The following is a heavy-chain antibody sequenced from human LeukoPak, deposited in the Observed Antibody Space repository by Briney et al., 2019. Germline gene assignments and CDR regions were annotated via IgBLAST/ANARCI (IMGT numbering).Heavy chain of an antibody. CDR2: ISTAGSTI. D-gene: IGHD1-26*01. CDR1: GFTFSNYW. J-gene: IGHJ4*02. Sequence: GGSLRLSCAASGFTFSNYWMHWVRQAPGKGLLWVSRISTAGSTIHYADSVKGRFTISRDNAENTLFLQMNSLRAEDTAVYYCVSTSYSGSKGDYWGQGALVTVSS. V-gene: IGHV3-74*01. CDR3: VSTSYSGSKGDY.